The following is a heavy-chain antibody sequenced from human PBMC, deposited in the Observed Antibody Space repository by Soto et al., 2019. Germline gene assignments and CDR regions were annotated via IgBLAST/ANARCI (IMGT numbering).Heavy chain of an antibody. Sequence: ASVKVSCKASGYTFTGYYMHWVRQAPGQGLEWMGWINPNSGGTNYAQKFQGRVTMTRDTSISTAYMELSRLRSDDTAVYYCARTAGYSSGWYFGSEYYFDYWRQRTLVTVSS. CDR2: INPNSGGT. J-gene: IGHJ4*02. V-gene: IGHV1-2*02. CDR1: GYTFTGYY. CDR3: ARTAGYSSGWYFGSEYYFDY. D-gene: IGHD6-19*01.